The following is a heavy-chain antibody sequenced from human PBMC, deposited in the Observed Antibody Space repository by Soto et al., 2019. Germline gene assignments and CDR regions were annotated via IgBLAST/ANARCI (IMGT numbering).Heavy chain of an antibody. D-gene: IGHD6-19*01. V-gene: IGHV1-69*13. J-gene: IGHJ1*01. CDR2: IFPNVGTA. CDR3: ARARYSSRWGNFDN. Sequence: SVKVSCKASGGSFSTNEIDWVRQAPGQGLEWMGRIFPNVGTADYAQKFQGRLTIIADESTATVFMELRRLSPADTAVYFCARARYSSRWGNFDNWGQGTQVTVSS. CDR1: GGSFSTNE.